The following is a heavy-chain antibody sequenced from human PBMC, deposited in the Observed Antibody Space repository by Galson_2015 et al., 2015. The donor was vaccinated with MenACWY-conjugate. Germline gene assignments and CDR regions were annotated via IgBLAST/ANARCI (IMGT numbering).Heavy chain of an antibody. Sequence: SVKVSCKASGGTFSSYAISWVRQAPGQGLEWMGGIIPIFGTANYAQKFQGRVTITADKSTSTAYMELSSLRSEDTAVYYCARAGLGSPSREYYYYMDVWGKGTTVTVSS. CDR1: GGTFSSYA. D-gene: IGHD6-6*01. V-gene: IGHV1-69*06. CDR3: ARAGLGSPSREYYYYMDV. CDR2: IIPIFGTA. J-gene: IGHJ6*03.